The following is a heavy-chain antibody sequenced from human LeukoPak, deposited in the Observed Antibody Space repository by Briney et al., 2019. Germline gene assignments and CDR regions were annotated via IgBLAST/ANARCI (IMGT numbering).Heavy chain of an antibody. V-gene: IGHV3-9*01. Sequence: PGGSLRLSCAASGFTFDDYAMHWVRQAPGKGLEWVSGISWNSGSIGYADSVKGRFTISRDNAKNSLYLQMNSLRAEDTALYYCAKDGRDTAMVTIPYFDYWGQGTLVTVSS. D-gene: IGHD5-18*01. J-gene: IGHJ4*02. CDR2: ISWNSGSI. CDR1: GFTFDDYA. CDR3: AKDGRDTAMVTIPYFDY.